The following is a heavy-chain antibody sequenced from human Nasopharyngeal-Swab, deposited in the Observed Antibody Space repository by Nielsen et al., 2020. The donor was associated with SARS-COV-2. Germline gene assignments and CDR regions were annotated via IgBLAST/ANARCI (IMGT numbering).Heavy chain of an antibody. CDR2: IDPSDSYT. D-gene: IGHD2-8*01. V-gene: IGHV5-10-1*01. Sequence: VRQMPGKGLEWMGRIDPSDSYTNYSPFFQGHVTISADKSISTAYLQWSSLKASDTAMYYCARGVLTSVSYYYYGMDVWGQGTTVTVSS. J-gene: IGHJ6*02. CDR3: ARGVLTSVSYYYYGMDV.